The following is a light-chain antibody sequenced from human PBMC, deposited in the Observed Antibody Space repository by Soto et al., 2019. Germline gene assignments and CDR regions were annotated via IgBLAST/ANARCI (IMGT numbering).Light chain of an antibody. V-gene: IGKV3-15*01. CDR1: QSVSSY. Sequence: EMVMTQSPATLSVSPGERATLSCRASQSVSSYLAWYQQKPGQPPRLLIYVASTRAAGIPARFSGSGYGTEFTLTINSLQSEDFAVYYCQQYKDWPPRFGQGTKVEIK. CDR3: QQYKDWPPR. CDR2: VAS. J-gene: IGKJ1*01.